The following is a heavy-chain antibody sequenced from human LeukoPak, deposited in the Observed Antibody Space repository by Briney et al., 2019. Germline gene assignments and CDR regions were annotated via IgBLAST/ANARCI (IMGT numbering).Heavy chain of an antibody. D-gene: IGHD1-26*01. CDR2: IYYSGST. J-gene: IGHJ4*02. CDR1: GGSISSSSYY. Sequence: SETLSLTCTVSGGSISSSSYYWGWIRQPPGKGLEWIGSIYYSGSTYYNPSLKSRVTISVDTSKNQFSLSLTSVTAADTAVYYCARSGGTWSYNYWGQGTLVTVSS. CDR3: ARSGGTWSYNY. V-gene: IGHV4-39*07.